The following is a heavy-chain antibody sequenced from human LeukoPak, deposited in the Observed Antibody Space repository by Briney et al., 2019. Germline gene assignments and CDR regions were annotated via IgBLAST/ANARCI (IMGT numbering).Heavy chain of an antibody. CDR3: ARHIGTTSSGYYPY. CDR2: IYYCGYH. J-gene: IGHJ4*02. V-gene: IGHV4-59*08. D-gene: IGHD3-22*01. CDR1: GRPHCIYH. Sequence: SEPVSLLCCVCGRPHCIYHGMCPPDPPERAVVGIGYIYYCGYHNQNRPLKSRVNISVATSKNQFSLILSSVTAADTAVYYCARHIGTTSSGYYPYWGQGTLVTVSS.